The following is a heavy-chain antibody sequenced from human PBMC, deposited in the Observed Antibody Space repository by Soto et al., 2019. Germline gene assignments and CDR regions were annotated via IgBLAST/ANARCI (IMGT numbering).Heavy chain of an antibody. CDR2: IYHSGTT. J-gene: IGHJ6*02. CDR3: AIHTYYYDSPRKNYYYYGMDV. CDR1: GGSISSGGYS. V-gene: IGHV4-30-2*01. Sequence: SETLSLTCAVSGGSISSGGYSWSWIRQPPGKGLEWIGYIYHSGTTYYNPSLKSRVTISVDRSKNQFSLKLSSVTAADTAVYYCAIHTYYYDSPRKNYYYYGMDVWGQGTTVTVSS. D-gene: IGHD3-22*01.